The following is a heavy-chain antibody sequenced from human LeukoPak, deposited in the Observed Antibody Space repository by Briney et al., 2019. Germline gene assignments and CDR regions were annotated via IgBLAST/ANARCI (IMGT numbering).Heavy chain of an antibody. V-gene: IGHV3-48*04. Sequence: GGSLRLSFAASGFTFSSYSMNWVRQAPGKGLEWVSYISSSSSTIYYADSVKGRFTISRDNAKNSLYLQMNSLRAEDTAVYYCARARSTMVRGVIPHFDYWGQGNLVTVSS. CDR2: ISSSSSTI. CDR3: ARARSTMVRGVIPHFDY. CDR1: GFTFSSYS. J-gene: IGHJ4*02. D-gene: IGHD3-10*01.